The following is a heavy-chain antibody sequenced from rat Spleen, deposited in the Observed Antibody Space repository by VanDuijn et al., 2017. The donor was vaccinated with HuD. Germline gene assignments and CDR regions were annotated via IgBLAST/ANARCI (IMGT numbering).Heavy chain of an antibody. CDR3: GRRDYGGYGDY. CDR2: ISSGGHNT. J-gene: IGHJ2*01. V-gene: IGHV5S13*01. D-gene: IGHD1-11*01. CDR1: GFTFRNHD. Sequence: EVQLVESGGGLVQPGRSLKLSCTASGFTFRNHDMAWVRQAPTKGLEWIASISSGGHNTYYRDSVKGRFTISRDDAKNIQYLQKDSLRSEDTATYYCGRRDYGGYGDYWGQGVMVTVSS.